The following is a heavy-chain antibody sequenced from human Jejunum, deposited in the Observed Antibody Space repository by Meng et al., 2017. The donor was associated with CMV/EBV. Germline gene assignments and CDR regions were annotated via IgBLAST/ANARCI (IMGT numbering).Heavy chain of an antibody. V-gene: IGHV4-34*02. CDR3: ARQRKYAAGGTGEFDP. CDR1: GWWVNGVY. Sequence: QHQQWGARRFKASGTLALACAVYGWWVNGVYGGWTRQHPGKGLEWIADIAHTGSANYNPSLTSRFTISVDTTKNQFSLGLNSVTAADTALYYCARQRKYAAGGTGEFDPWGQGTLVTVSS. D-gene: IGHD6-13*01. CDR2: IAHTGSA. J-gene: IGHJ5*02.